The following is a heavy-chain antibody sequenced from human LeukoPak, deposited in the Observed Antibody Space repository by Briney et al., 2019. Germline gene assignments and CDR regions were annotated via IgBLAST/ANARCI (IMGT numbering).Heavy chain of an antibody. J-gene: IGHJ5*02. V-gene: IGHV4-30-4*01. D-gene: IGHD2-2*01. Sequence: SETLSLTCTVSGGSISSGDYYWSWLRQPPGKGLEWIGYIYYSGSTYYNPSLKSRVTISVDTSKNQFSLKLSSVTAADTAVYYCALRRLGYCSSTSCYGNWFDPWGQGTLVTVSS. CDR1: GGSISSGDYY. CDR3: ALRRLGYCSSTSCYGNWFDP. CDR2: IYYSGST.